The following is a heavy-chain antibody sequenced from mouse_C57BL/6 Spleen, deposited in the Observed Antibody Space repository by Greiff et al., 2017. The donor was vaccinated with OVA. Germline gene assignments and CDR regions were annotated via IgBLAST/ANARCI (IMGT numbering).Heavy chain of an antibody. V-gene: IGHV14-2*01. CDR3: ARSGVASFDY. Sequence: VQLQQSGAELVKPGASVKLSCTASGFTIKDYFMHWLKQRPEQGLEWIGRIDPEDGETKYAPKFKGKATITADTSSNTAYLQLSRLTSEDTAVYYCARSGVASFDYWGQGTTLTVSS. D-gene: IGHD1-1*01. CDR2: IDPEDGET. J-gene: IGHJ2*01. CDR1: GFTIKDYF.